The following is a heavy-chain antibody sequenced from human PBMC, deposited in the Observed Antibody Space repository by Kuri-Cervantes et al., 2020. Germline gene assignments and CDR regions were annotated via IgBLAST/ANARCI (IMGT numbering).Heavy chain of an antibody. D-gene: IGHD2-2*01. CDR1: GFTFSDYY. Sequence: GGSLRLSCAASGFTFSDYYMSWIRQAPGKGLEWVSYISSSGSTIYYADSVKGRFTISRDNAKNSLYLQMNSLRAEDTAVCYCARDPVVPAANNYYYYGMDVWGQGTTVTVSS. J-gene: IGHJ6*02. V-gene: IGHV3-11*04. CDR3: ARDPVVPAANNYYYYGMDV. CDR2: ISSSGSTI.